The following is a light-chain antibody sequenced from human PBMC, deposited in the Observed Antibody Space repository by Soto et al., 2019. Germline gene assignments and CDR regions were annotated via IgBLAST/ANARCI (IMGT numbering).Light chain of an antibody. CDR1: QGISSW. CDR3: HQYKSYTPYT. J-gene: IGKJ2*01. CDR2: DAS. V-gene: IGKV1-5*01. Sequence: DIQMTQSPSSLSASVGDRFTITCRASQGISSWLAWYQQKPGKAPKLLIYDASSLGSGVPSRFSGGGSGTEFTLTISILQPDDFGTYYCHQYKSYTPYTIGQGTKVDIK.